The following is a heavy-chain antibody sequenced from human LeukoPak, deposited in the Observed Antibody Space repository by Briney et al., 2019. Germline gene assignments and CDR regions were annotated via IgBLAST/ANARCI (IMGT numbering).Heavy chain of an antibody. J-gene: IGHJ5*01. V-gene: IGHV3-11*01. CDR2: ISGSGSTV. CDR1: GFTFSDYY. Sequence: GGSLRLSCAASGFTFSDYYMSWIRQAPGKGLEWVSYISGSGSTVYYAASVRGRFTISRDNAKNSLFLQMNSLRAEDTAVYYCSRDRGNADPGDWFDSWGQGTLVTVSS. CDR3: SRDRGNADPGDWFDS. D-gene: IGHD4-23*01.